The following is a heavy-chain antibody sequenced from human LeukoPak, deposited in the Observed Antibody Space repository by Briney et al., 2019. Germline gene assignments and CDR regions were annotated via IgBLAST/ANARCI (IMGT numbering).Heavy chain of an antibody. V-gene: IGHV3-30*02. CDR2: IRYDGSNK. D-gene: IGHD3-9*01. J-gene: IGHJ4*02. Sequence: GGSLRLSCAASGFTFSDYYMSWIRQAPGKGLEWVAFIRYDGSNKYYADSVKGRFTISRDNSKNTLYLQMNSLRAEDTAVYYCAKDGGYDILTSYSYYFDYWGQGTLVTVSS. CDR1: GFTFSDYY. CDR3: AKDGGYDILTSYSYYFDY.